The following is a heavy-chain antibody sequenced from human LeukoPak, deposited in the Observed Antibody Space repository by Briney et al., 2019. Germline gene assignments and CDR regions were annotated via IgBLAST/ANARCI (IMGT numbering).Heavy chain of an antibody. J-gene: IGHJ2*01. CDR1: GYTFTSYY. Sequence: ASVKVSCKASGYTFTSYYMNWVRHGPEQGLERMGIINPSGGSTAYAQKFQGRITMTWDTSTSTVYMELSSLISEDTAVYYCARAPTTAGHDWYFDLWGRGTLVTVSS. D-gene: IGHD4-11*01. V-gene: IGHV1-46*01. CDR2: INPSGGST. CDR3: ARAPTTAGHDWYFDL.